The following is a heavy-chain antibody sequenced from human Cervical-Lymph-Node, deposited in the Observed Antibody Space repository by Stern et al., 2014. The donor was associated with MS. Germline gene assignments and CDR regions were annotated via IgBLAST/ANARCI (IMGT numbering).Heavy chain of an antibody. CDR1: GGSISSYY. D-gene: IGHD1-26*01. Sequence: QVQLQESGPGLVKPSETLSLTCTVSGGSISSYYWSWIRQPPGKGLEWIGYIYYSGSTNYNPSLKSRVTISVDTSKNQFSLKLSSVTAADTAVYYCARGVPTTGFDPWGQGTPVTVSS. V-gene: IGHV4-59*01. J-gene: IGHJ5*02. CDR3: ARGVPTTGFDP. CDR2: IYYSGST.